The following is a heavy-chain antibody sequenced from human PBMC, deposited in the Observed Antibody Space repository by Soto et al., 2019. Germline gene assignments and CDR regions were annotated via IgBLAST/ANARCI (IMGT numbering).Heavy chain of an antibody. CDR3: ARDSDCSGGSCYWFDP. Sequence: ASVKVSCKASGGTFSSYAISWVRQAPGQGLEWMGGIIPIFGTANYAQKFQGRVTITADESTSTAYMELSSLRSEDTAVYYCARDSDCSGGSCYWFDPWGQGTLVTVS. CDR1: GGTFSSYA. D-gene: IGHD2-15*01. J-gene: IGHJ5*02. CDR2: IIPIFGTA. V-gene: IGHV1-69*13.